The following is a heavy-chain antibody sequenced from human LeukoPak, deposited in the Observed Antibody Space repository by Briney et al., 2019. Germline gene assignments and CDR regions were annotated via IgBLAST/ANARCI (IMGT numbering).Heavy chain of an antibody. CDR2: IFPAGSDT. CDR3: ARHEYTFGMYSFDN. J-gene: IGHJ4*02. Sequence: GESLKISWKASGYRFTSYWNGWGRQFPREGLEWMGIIFPAGSDTTYSPAFEGPVTISVDKSNNTAYLQWTSLKASDSAVYYCARHEYTFGMYSFDNWAQGTLVTVSS. CDR1: GYRFTSYW. V-gene: IGHV5-51*01. D-gene: IGHD3-16*01.